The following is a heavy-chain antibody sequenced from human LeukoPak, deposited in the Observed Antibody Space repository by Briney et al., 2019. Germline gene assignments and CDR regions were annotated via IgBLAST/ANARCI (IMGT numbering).Heavy chain of an antibody. CDR2: INPNSSDT. CDR3: ARGASSNWFDP. Sequence: ASVKVSCKASGYTFTDYYIHWVRQAPGQGLEWMGWINPNSSDTSYAQNFQGRVTMTRDTSISTAYMELSSLRSDDTAVYYCARGASSNWFDPWGQGTLVTVSS. J-gene: IGHJ5*02. V-gene: IGHV1-2*02. D-gene: IGHD1-26*01. CDR1: GYTFTDYY.